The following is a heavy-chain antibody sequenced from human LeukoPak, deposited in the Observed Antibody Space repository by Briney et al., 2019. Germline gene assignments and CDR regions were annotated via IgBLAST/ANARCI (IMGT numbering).Heavy chain of an antibody. V-gene: IGHV4-34*01. D-gene: IGHD5-18*01. CDR3: ARGYSYASSLTPDY. Sequence: PSETLSLTCAVYGGSFSGYYWSWIRQPPGKGLEWIGEINDSGSTNYNPSLKSRVTRSVDTSKNQFSLKLSSVTAADTAVYYCARGYSYASSLTPDYWGQGTLVTVSS. CDR1: GGSFSGYY. CDR2: INDSGST. J-gene: IGHJ4*02.